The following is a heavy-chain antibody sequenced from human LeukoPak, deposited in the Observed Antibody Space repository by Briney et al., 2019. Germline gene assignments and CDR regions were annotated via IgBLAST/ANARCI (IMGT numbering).Heavy chain of an antibody. D-gene: IGHD6-13*01. V-gene: IGHV5-51*01. Sequence: GESLKISCKGSGYSFTRYWIGWVRQMPGKGLEWMGIIYPGDSDTRYSPSFQGQVTISADKSISTAYLQWSSLKASDTAMYYCARLTPTGYSSSWYRGAADYWGQGTLVTVSS. CDR1: GYSFTRYW. CDR3: ARLTPTGYSSSWYRGAADY. CDR2: IYPGDSDT. J-gene: IGHJ4*02.